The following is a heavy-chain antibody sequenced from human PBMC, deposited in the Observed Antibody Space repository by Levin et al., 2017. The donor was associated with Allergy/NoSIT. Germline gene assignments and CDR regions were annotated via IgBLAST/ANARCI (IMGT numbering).Heavy chain of an antibody. CDR2: IYSGGST. V-gene: IGHV3-66*01. CDR3: ARVPYDILTGYAFDS. D-gene: IGHD3-9*01. CDR1: GFTVSSNY. J-gene: IGHJ3*02. Sequence: GESLKISCAASGFTVSSNYMSWVRQAPGKGLEWVSVIYSGGSTYYADSVKGRFTISRDNSKNTLYLQMNSLRAEDTAVYYCARVPYDILTGYAFDSWGQGTMVTVSS.